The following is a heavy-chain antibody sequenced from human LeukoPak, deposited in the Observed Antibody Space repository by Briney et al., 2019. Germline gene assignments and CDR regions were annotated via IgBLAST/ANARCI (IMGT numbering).Heavy chain of an antibody. CDR1: GFTFSTYS. J-gene: IGHJ4*02. Sequence: GGSLRLSCAASGFTFSTYSMNWVRQAPGKGLEWVSSISSSSSYIYYADSVKGRFTISRDNAKDSLYLQMNGLRAEDTAAYYCARDYSYGVHYYFDYWGQGALVTVSS. V-gene: IGHV3-21*01. D-gene: IGHD5-18*01. CDR3: ARDYSYGVHYYFDY. CDR2: ISSSSSYI.